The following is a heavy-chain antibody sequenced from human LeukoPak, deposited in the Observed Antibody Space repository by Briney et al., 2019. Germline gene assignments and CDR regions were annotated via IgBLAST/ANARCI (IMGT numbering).Heavy chain of an antibody. Sequence: ASVKVSCKVSGDTLTELSMHWGRHAPGKGLEWVVGFDPEDGETIYAQKCQGRVTMTEDTSTDTAYMELSSLRSEDTAVYYCATSVVSGAFDIWGQGTMVTVSS. CDR1: GDTLTELS. CDR3: ATSVVSGAFDI. D-gene: IGHD4-23*01. V-gene: IGHV1-24*01. CDR2: FDPEDGET. J-gene: IGHJ3*02.